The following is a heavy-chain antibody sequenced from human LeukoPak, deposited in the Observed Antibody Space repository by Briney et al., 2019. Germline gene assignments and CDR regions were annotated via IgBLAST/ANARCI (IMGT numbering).Heavy chain of an antibody. Sequence: GASVKVSCKASGYTFTHYAMNWVRQAPGQGLEWMGIINCGDGYTNYAQKFQGRVSVTSDTSTSTIYMELSSLRAEDTAIYYCARDRGGSYSIDYWGQGTLVTVSS. V-gene: IGHV1-46*01. CDR3: ARDRGGSYSIDY. J-gene: IGHJ4*02. CDR1: GYTFTHYA. CDR2: INCGDGYT. D-gene: IGHD1-26*01.